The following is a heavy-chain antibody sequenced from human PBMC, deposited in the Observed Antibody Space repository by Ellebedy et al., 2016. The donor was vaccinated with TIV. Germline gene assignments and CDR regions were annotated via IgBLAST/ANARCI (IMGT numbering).Heavy chain of an antibody. CDR1: GFTFSDYY. V-gene: IGHV3-11*04. CDR3: ARGVYDFWSGYSDSYFDY. Sequence: GGSLRLSXAASGFTFSDYYMSWIRQAPGKGLEWVSYISSSGSTIYYADSVKGRFTISRDNAKNSLYLQMNSLRAEDTAVYYCARGVYDFWSGYSDSYFDYWGQGTLVTVSS. J-gene: IGHJ4*02. CDR2: ISSSGSTI. D-gene: IGHD3-3*01.